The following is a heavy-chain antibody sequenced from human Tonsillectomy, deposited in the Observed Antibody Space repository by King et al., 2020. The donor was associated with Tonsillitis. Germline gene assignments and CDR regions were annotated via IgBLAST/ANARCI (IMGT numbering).Heavy chain of an antibody. J-gene: IGHJ5*02. CDR2: IIPIFGTA. D-gene: IGHD5-18*01. Sequence: QLVQSGAEVKKPGSSVKVSCKASGGTFSSYAISWVRQAPGQGLEWMGGIIPIFGTANYAQKFQGRVTITADESTSTAYMELSSLRSEDTAVYYCASLPGFGYSHITNWFDPWGQGTLVTVSS. CDR3: ASLPGFGYSHITNWFDP. V-gene: IGHV1-69*01. CDR1: GGTFSSYA.